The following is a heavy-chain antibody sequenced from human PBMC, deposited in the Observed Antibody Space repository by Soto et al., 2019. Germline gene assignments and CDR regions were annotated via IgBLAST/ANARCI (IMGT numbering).Heavy chain of an antibody. D-gene: IGHD6-13*01. J-gene: IGHJ5*02. Sequence: ASVKVSCKASGYTFTSYGISWVRQAPGQGLDWMGWISAYNGNTNYAQKLQGRVTMTTDTSTSTAYMELRSLRSDDTAVYYCARDPPSSSSWYETYQPPNAPTWFDPWGQGTLVTVSS. V-gene: IGHV1-18*04. CDR3: ARDPPSSSSWYETYQPPNAPTWFDP. CDR1: GYTFTSYG. CDR2: ISAYNGNT.